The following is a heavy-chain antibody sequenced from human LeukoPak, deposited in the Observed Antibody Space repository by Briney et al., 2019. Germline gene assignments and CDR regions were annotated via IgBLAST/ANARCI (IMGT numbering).Heavy chain of an antibody. V-gene: IGHV3-21*01. CDR1: GFTFSSYS. J-gene: IGHJ6*03. CDR3: ARFSSTSDGSYYYYYMDV. Sequence: GGSLRLSCAASGFTFSSYSMNWVRQAPGKGLEWVSSISSSSSYIYYADSVKGRFTISRDNAKNSLYLQMNSLRAEDTAVYYCARFSSTSDGSYYYYYMDVWGKGTTVTVSS. CDR2: ISSSSSYI. D-gene: IGHD2-2*01.